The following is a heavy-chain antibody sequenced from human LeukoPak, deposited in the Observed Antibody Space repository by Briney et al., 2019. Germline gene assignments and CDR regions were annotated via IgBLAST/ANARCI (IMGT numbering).Heavy chain of an antibody. D-gene: IGHD3-16*01. CDR2: AGTATDT. CDR3: AKEGSRRRFDFDS. Sequence: GGSLRLSCAASGFTFSNFAMSWFRQAPGRGLEWVSAAGTATDTSYADSVEGRFTISRDNSKNTLYLQMNSLGAEDTAVYYCAKEGSRRRFDFDSWGRGTLVTVSS. J-gene: IGHJ4*02. V-gene: IGHV3-23*01. CDR1: GFTFSNFA.